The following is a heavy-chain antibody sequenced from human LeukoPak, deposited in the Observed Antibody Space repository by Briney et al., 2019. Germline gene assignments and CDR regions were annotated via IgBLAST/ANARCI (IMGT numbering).Heavy chain of an antibody. V-gene: IGHV3-9*01. CDR3: AKDQGTDYYDSSGGLDY. CDR1: GFTFDDYA. CDR2: ISWNSGSI. Sequence: GRSLRLSCAASGFTFDDYAMHWVRQAPGKGLEWVSGISWNSGSIGYADSVKGRFTISRNNAKNSLYLQMNSLRAEDTALYYCAKDQGTDYYDSSGGLDYWGQGTLVTVSS. D-gene: IGHD3-22*01. J-gene: IGHJ4*02.